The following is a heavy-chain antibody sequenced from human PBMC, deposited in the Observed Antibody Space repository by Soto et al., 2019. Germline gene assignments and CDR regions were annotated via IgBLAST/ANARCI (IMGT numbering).Heavy chain of an antibody. D-gene: IGHD2-21*02. J-gene: IGHJ4*02. CDR3: ARVGVCGGDCYLSSFYYFDY. CDR1: GGAFSGYY. CDR2: INHSGST. Sequence: SETLSLTCAVYGGAFSGYYWSWIRQPPGKGLEWIGEINHSGSTNYNPSLKSRVTISVDTSKNQFSLKLSSVTAADTAVYYCARVGVCGGDCYLSSFYYFDYWGQGTLVTVSS. V-gene: IGHV4-34*01.